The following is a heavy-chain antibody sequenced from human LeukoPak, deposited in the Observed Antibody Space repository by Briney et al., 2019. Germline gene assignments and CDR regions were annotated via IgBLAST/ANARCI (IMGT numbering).Heavy chain of an antibody. D-gene: IGHD4-11*01. CDR3: TSPELTTTTN. J-gene: IGHJ4*02. CDR2: IRSKANNYAT. CDR1: GFSFSASA. Sequence: GGSLRLSCAASGFSFSASAMHWARQASGKGLEWVGRIRSKANNYATAYAASVKGKFIISRDDSKNTTYLQMNSLKTEDTAVYYCTSPELTTTTNWGQGTLVTVSS. V-gene: IGHV3-73*01.